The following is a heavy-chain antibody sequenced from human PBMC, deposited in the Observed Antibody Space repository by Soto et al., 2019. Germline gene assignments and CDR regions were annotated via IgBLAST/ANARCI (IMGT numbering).Heavy chain of an antibody. V-gene: IGHV4-31*03. Sequence: QVQLQESGPGLVKPSQTLSLTCTVSGGAISSGGYYWSWIRQHPGKGLEWIGYIYYSGSTYYNPSLKSRVTISVETSKNQFSLKLSSVTAADTAVYYCARKPPSSWYYFDYWGQGTLVTVSS. CDR1: GGAISSGGYY. J-gene: IGHJ4*02. CDR2: IYYSGST. D-gene: IGHD6-13*01. CDR3: ARKPPSSWYYFDY.